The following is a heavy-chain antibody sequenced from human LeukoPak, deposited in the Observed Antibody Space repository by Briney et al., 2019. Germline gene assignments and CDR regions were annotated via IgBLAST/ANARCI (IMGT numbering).Heavy chain of an antibody. CDR2: INPKTGGT. V-gene: IGHV1-2*02. CDR3: ARGECTGTSCYFFDY. CDR1: GYTFTSYY. D-gene: IGHD2-2*01. Sequence: ASVKVSCKASGYTFTSYYMHWLRQAPGQGLEWMGWINPKTGGTNYGHTFQGRVTMTRDTSISTAYMELSRLTSDDTTVYYCARGECTGTSCYFFDYWGQGTLVTVSS. J-gene: IGHJ4*02.